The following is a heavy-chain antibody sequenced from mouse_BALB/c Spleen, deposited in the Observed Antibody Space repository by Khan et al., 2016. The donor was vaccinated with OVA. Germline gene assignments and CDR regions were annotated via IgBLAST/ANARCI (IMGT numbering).Heavy chain of an antibody. CDR2: INPSNGYT. D-gene: IGHD2-14*01. CDR1: GYTFASYT. V-gene: IGHV1-4*01. J-gene: IGHJ3*01. Sequence: QVQLQQSGAELARPGASVKMSCKASGYTFASYTIHWIKQRPGQGLEWIGCINPSNGYTNYNQKFKDKATLTADKSSTTAYMQLSSLTSDDSAVYNCVRDGAYCRSDDWFGYWGQGTLVTVSA. CDR3: VRDGAYCRSDDWFGY.